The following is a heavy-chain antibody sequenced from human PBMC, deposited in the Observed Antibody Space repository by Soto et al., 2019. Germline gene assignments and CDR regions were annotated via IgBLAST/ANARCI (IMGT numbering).Heavy chain of an antibody. D-gene: IGHD5-18*01. CDR3: ASDRGLYVDTDTLDY. Sequence: EVQLLESGGGLVQPGGSLRLSCAASGFTFGSHAMSWVRQAPGKGLEWVSGIRGGGDRTHSSDSVKGRFTVSRDNSKSTPYLQMIGLRVEDTAVYYGASDRGLYVDTDTLDYWGRGTLVTVSS. J-gene: IGHJ4*02. V-gene: IGHV3-23*01. CDR2: IRGGGDRT. CDR1: GFTFGSHA.